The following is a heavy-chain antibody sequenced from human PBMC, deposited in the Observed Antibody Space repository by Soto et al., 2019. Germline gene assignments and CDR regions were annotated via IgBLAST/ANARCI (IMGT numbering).Heavy chain of an antibody. Sequence: PGESLKISCKGSGYSFTSYWISWVRQMPGKGLEWMGRIDPSDSYTNYSPSFQGHVTISADKSISTAYLQWSSLKASDTAMYYCARHALGDIVVVTAARSWFAPWGQGTLVSVSS. V-gene: IGHV5-10-1*01. D-gene: IGHD2-2*01. CDR3: ARHALGDIVVVTAARSWFAP. J-gene: IGHJ5*02. CDR1: GYSFTSYW. CDR2: IDPSDSYT.